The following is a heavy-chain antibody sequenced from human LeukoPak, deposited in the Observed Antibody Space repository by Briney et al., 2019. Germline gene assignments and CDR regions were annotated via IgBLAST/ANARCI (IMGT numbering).Heavy chain of an antibody. CDR2: INPNSGDT. V-gene: IGHV1-18*04. CDR3: ARAGHRRYYYQNGYDY. Sequence: ASVKVSCKASGYTFTGYFIHWVRQAPGQGLEWMGWINPNSGDTNYAQNLQGRVTMTTDTSTSTAYMELRSLRSDDTAVYYCARAGHRRYYYQNGYDYWGRGTLVTVSS. J-gene: IGHJ4*02. CDR1: GYTFTGYF. D-gene: IGHD3-10*01.